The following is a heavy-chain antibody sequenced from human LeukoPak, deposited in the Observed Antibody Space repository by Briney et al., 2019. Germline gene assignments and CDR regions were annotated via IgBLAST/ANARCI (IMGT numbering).Heavy chain of an antibody. CDR2: IYSGGST. Sequence: SGGSLRLSCAASEFSVGSNYMTWVRQAPGKGLEWVSLIYSGGSTYYADSVKGRFTISRDNSKNTLYLQMNSLRAEDTAVYYCASPKYSSSPGPMDVWGKGTTVTISS. CDR1: EFSVGSNY. J-gene: IGHJ6*03. CDR3: ASPKYSSSPGPMDV. D-gene: IGHD6-13*01. V-gene: IGHV3-66*01.